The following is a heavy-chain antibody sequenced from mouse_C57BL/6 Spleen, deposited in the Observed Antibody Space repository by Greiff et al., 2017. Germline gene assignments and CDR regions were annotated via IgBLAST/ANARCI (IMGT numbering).Heavy chain of an antibody. D-gene: IGHD1-1*01. Sequence: LEESGAELAKPGASVKLSCKASGYTFTSYGISWVKQRTGQGLEWIGEIYPRSGNTYYNEKFKGKATLTADKSSSTAYMVLRSLTSEDSAVYFSAEITGFAYWGQGTLVTVSA. V-gene: IGHV1-81*01. CDR1: GYTFTSYG. CDR3: AEITGFAY. CDR2: IYPRSGNT. J-gene: IGHJ3*01.